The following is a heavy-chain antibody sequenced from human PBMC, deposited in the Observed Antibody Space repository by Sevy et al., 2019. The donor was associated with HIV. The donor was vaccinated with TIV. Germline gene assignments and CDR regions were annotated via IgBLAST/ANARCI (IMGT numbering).Heavy chain of an antibody. CDR3: GKDSIDSRFYGSNWFDF. Sequence: GGSLRLSCAASGFTFTSYAMYWVRQAPGKGLEWVAAISGSGQSSFYADSVKGRFTVSRDRSKNTLFLQMDSLRVEDTAVYYCGKDSIDSRFYGSNWFDFWGQGTPVTVSS. V-gene: IGHV3-23*01. CDR1: GFTFTSYA. J-gene: IGHJ5*01. D-gene: IGHD3-22*01. CDR2: ISGSGQSS.